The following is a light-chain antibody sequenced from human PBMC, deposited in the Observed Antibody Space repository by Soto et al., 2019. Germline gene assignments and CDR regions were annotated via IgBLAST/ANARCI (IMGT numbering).Light chain of an antibody. CDR2: DVS. V-gene: IGLV2-14*01. CDR3: SSYTTSNTRQIV. Sequence: QSVLTQPASVSGSPGRSITISCTRTSSDVGGYNYVSWYQQHPGKAPKFMIYDVSNRPSGVSNRFSGSKSGNTASLTISGLQAEDEADYYCSSYTTSNTRQIVLGTGTKV. CDR1: SSDVGGYNY. J-gene: IGLJ1*01.